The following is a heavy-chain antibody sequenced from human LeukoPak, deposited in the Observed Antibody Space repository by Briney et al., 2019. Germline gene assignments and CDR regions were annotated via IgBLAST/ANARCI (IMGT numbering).Heavy chain of an antibody. CDR1: GSSISHYY. D-gene: IGHD1-1*01. CDR2: IHSSGST. V-gene: IGHV4-4*07. CDR3: ARGLEVGADRALDY. Sequence: SETLSLTCTVSGSSISHYYWSWIRQPAGKGLEWIGRIHSSGSTDYNPSLKSRVTMSVDTSKNQFSAKVNSVTAADTAVYYCARGLEVGADRALDYWGQGTLVTVSS. J-gene: IGHJ4*02.